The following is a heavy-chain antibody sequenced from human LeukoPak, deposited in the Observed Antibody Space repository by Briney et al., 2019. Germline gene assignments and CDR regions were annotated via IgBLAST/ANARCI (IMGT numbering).Heavy chain of an antibody. V-gene: IGHV3-21*01. Sequence: GGSLRLSCAASGFTFSSYSMNWVRQAPGKGLEWVSSISSSSSYMYYADSVKGRFTISRDNAKNSLYLQMNSLRAEDTAVYYCAREVSGDGDYWGQGTLVTVSS. CDR1: GFTFSSYS. CDR2: ISSSSSYM. D-gene: IGHD2-21*01. J-gene: IGHJ4*02. CDR3: AREVSGDGDY.